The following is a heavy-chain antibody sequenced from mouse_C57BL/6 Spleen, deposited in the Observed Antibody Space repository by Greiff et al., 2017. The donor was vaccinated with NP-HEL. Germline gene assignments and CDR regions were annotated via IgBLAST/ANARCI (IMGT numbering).Heavy chain of an antibody. CDR3: ARRGYDGTPWFAY. V-gene: IGHV1-82*01. Sequence: VQLQQSGPELVKPGASVKISCKASGYAFSSSWMNWVKQRPGKGLEWIGRLYPGDGDTNYNGKFKGKATLTADKSSSTAYMQLSSLTSEDSAVYFCARRGYDGTPWFAYWGQGTLVTVSA. J-gene: IGHJ3*01. CDR2: LYPGDGDT. D-gene: IGHD2-3*01. CDR1: GYAFSSSW.